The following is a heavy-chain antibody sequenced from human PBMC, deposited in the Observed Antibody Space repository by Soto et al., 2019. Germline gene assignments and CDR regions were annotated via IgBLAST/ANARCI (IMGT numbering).Heavy chain of an antibody. D-gene: IGHD3-22*01. Sequence: ASVKVSCKASGYTFTSYGISWVRQAPGQGLEWMGWISAYNGNTNYAQKLQGRVTMTTDTSTSTAYMELRSLRSDDTAVYYCARDQYYDSSGYYYPGYGMDGWGQGTTVTVSS. CDR2: ISAYNGNT. CDR3: ARDQYYDSSGYYYPGYGMDG. V-gene: IGHV1-18*01. J-gene: IGHJ6*02. CDR1: GYTFTSYG.